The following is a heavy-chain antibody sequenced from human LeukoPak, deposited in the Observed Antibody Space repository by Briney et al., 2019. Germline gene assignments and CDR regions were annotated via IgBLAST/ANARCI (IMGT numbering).Heavy chain of an antibody. CDR3: AREVGYYYDSSGYYYDY. J-gene: IGHJ4*02. D-gene: IGHD3-22*01. CDR2: IYYSGST. CDR1: GGSISSSSYY. V-gene: IGHV4-31*03. Sequence: SETLSLTCTVSGGSISSSSYYWSWIRQHPGKGLEWIGYIYYSGSTYYNPSLKSRVTISVDTSKNQFSLKLSSVTAADTAVYYCAREVGYYYDSSGYYYDYWGQGTLVTVSS.